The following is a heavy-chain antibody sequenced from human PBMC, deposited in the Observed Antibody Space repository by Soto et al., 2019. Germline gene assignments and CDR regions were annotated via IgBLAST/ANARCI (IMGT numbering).Heavy chain of an antibody. CDR1: GYTFTSYA. D-gene: IGHD3-22*01. CDR3: ARDGTVVVVNRRPNWVDP. V-gene: IGHV1-3*01. J-gene: IGHJ5*02. CDR2: INAGNGNT. Sequence: ASVKVSCKASGYTFTSYAMHWVRQAPGQRLEWMGWINAGNGNTKYSQKFQGRVTITRDTSASTAYMELSSLRSEDTAVYYCARDGTVVVVNRRPNWVDPWGQGSLVTVS.